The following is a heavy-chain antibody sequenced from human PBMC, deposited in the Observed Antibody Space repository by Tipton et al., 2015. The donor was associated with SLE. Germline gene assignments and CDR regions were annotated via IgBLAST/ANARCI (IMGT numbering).Heavy chain of an antibody. CDR2: IRFDGNIK. V-gene: IGHV3-30*02. Sequence: SLRLSCAASGFTFSTYGMHWVRQAPGKGLEWVSFIRFDGNIKQYADSVKGRFTISRDNSKNTLYLQMNSLRAEDTAVYYCAKDRAVAGPRGAFDIWGQGTMVTVSS. J-gene: IGHJ3*02. D-gene: IGHD6-19*01. CDR1: GFTFSTYG. CDR3: AKDRAVAGPRGAFDI.